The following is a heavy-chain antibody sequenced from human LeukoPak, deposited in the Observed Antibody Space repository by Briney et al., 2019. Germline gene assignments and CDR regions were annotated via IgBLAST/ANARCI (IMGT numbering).Heavy chain of an antibody. J-gene: IGHJ5*02. CDR2: IYYSGST. CDR1: GGSISSSTYY. Sequence: SETLSLTCTVSGGSISSSTYYWGWIRQPPGKGLEWIGIGSIYYSGSTYYNPSLKSRVTISIDTSKNQFSLKLSSVTAADTAVYYCARVGRDIVASHLFDPWGQGTLVTVSS. V-gene: IGHV4-39*01. CDR3: ARVGRDIVASHLFDP. D-gene: IGHD5-12*01.